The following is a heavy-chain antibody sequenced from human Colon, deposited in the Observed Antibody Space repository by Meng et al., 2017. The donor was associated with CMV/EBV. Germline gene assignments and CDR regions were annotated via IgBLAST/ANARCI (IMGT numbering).Heavy chain of an antibody. CDR1: SISVNSNY. D-gene: IGHD4-23*01. CDR2: IYSSGSA. J-gene: IGHJ3*01. Sequence: GGSLRLSCAASSISVNSNYMTWVRQAPGKGLEWVSVIYSSGSAYYADSLRARFTISRDISQNTVYLQMNNLRAEDTAVYYCSSFDYAGHPDSFDVWGQGTMVTVSS. V-gene: IGHV3-53*01. CDR3: SSFDYAGHPDSFDV.